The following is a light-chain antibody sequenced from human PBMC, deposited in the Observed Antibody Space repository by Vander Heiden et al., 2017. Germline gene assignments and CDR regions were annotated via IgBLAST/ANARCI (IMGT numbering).Light chain of an antibody. J-gene: IGKJ4*01. V-gene: IGKV2D-29*01. CDR2: EVY. Sequence: DVVLTQTPLSLSVTPGQPASMSCKSSQSLLHSNGKTYLYWYLQTAGQPPHLLIYEVYKRFPGVPDRFGGSGSGTDFTLKISRVEAEDVGVYYCMENIQLPGTFGGGTKLEIK. CDR3: MENIQLPGT. CDR1: QSLLHSNGKTY.